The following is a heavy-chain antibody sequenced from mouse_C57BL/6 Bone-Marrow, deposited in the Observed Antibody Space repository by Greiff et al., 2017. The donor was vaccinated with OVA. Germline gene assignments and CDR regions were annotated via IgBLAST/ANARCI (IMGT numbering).Heavy chain of an antibody. CDR1: GYTFTSYW. CDR3: ARSVTTVVAYDY. V-gene: IGHV1-61*01. CDR2: IYPSDSET. Sequence: VQLQQPGAELVRPGSSVKLSCKASGYTFTSYWMDWVKQRPGQGLEWIGNIYPSDSETHYNQKFKDKATLTVDKSSSTAYMQLSSLTSEDSAVYYCARSVTTVVAYDYWGQGTTLTVSS. D-gene: IGHD1-1*01. J-gene: IGHJ2*01.